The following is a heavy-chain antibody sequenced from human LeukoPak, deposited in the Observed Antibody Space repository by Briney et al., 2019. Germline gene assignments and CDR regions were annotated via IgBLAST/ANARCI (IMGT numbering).Heavy chain of an antibody. J-gene: IGHJ6*02. Sequence: SLRLSCAASGFTFSNYVVHWVRQAPGKGLEWMALISYDGAEKYYADSVKGRFTISRDNSKSTLYLQVNSLGPEDSAVYYCARALYYYYGMDVWGQGTTVTVSS. CDR1: GFTFSNYV. V-gene: IGHV3-30-3*01. CDR2: ISYDGAEK. CDR3: ARALYYYYGMDV.